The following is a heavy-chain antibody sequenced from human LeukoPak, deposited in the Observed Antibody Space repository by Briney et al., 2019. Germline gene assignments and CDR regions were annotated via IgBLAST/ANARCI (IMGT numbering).Heavy chain of an antibody. Sequence: SETLSLTCAVYGGSFSGYYWSWIRQPPGKGLEWIGEINHSGSTNYNPSLKSRVTISVDTSKNQFSLKLSSVTAADTAVYYCAGGRLEWLLPNYYYYYMDVWGKGTTVTVSS. CDR1: GGSFSGYY. CDR3: AGGRLEWLLPNYYYYYMDV. D-gene: IGHD3-3*01. CDR2: INHSGST. J-gene: IGHJ6*03. V-gene: IGHV4-34*01.